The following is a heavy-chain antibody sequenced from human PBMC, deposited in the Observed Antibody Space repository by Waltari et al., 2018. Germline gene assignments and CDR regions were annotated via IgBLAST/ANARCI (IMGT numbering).Heavy chain of an antibody. CDR3: ASGPGGYYFES. D-gene: IGHD3-16*01. J-gene: IGHJ4*02. CDR1: AGSFSGYY. V-gene: IGHV4-34*02. Sequence: QVQLQQWGAGLLKPSETLSLTCAISAGSFSGYYCRWVRQAPGKGLEWIAEINLSGKTDYNPSLRSRVHMSVDTSKNQFSLKLSSVTAADTAVYYCASGPGGYYFESWGLGTLVTVSS. CDR2: INLSGKT.